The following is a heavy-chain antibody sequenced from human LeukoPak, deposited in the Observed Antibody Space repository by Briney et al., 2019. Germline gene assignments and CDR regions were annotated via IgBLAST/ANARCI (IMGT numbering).Heavy chain of an antibody. CDR3: ARTYYYDSSGYAPEGLSTLYYYGMDV. V-gene: IGHV1-69*13. D-gene: IGHD3-22*01. CDR2: IIPIFGTA. CDR1: GGTFSSYA. J-gene: IGHJ6*02. Sequence: ASVKVSCKASGGTFSSYAISWVRQAPGQGLEWMGGIIPIFGTANYAQKFQGRVTITADESTSTAYMELSSLRSEDTAVYYCARTYYYDSSGYAPEGLSTLYYYGMDVWGRGTTVTVSS.